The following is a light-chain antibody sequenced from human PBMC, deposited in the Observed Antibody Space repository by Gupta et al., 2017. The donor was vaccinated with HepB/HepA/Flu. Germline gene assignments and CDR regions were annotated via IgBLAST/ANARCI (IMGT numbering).Light chain of an antibody. CDR1: QSLCNGYDRNTY. J-gene: IGKJ3*01. CDR2: KRS. Sequence: DIVMTHTPLSLPVTPGETASLSCRSSQSLCNGYDRNTYLDWYLQKPGQSPQLLIYKRSYRACGVPDRFSGSGSGTDFTLKISSGEADDVGVYYCRQRVAYPITFGHGTKVEIK. CDR3: RQRVAYPIT. V-gene: IGKV2-40*01.